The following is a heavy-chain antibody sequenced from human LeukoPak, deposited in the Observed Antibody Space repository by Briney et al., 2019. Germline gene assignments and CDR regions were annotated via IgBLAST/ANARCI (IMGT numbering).Heavy chain of an antibody. J-gene: IGHJ6*02. V-gene: IGHV3-33*01. D-gene: IGHD3-10*01. Sequence: PGGSLRLSCAASGFTFSRYGMPWVRQAPGKGLEWVTVIWYDGSDKYYGDSVKGRFTISRDNSKNTLYLQMNSLRVDDTAVYYCARAFYGSGSNYYYGMDVWGQGTTVTVSS. CDR2: IWYDGSDK. CDR3: ARAFYGSGSNYYYGMDV. CDR1: GFTFSRYG.